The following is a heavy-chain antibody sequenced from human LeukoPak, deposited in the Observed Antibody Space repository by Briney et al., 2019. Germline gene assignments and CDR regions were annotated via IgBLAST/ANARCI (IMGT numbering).Heavy chain of an antibody. Sequence: SETLSLTCTVSGASISSGGYFWGWIRQHPRKGLEWMGYFFYSGSTYYNPSLKSRVTISVDTSKNQISLKLSSVTAADTAVYYCARAPGSAYNAYYFDYWGQGTLVTVSS. J-gene: IGHJ4*02. D-gene: IGHD1-1*01. CDR1: GASISSGGYF. CDR3: ARAPGSAYNAYYFDY. V-gene: IGHV4-31*03. CDR2: FFYSGST.